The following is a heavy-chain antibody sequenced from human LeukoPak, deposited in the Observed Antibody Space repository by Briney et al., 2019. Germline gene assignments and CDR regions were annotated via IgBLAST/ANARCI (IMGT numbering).Heavy chain of an antibody. CDR3: ASIVGATGDAFDI. CDR1: GFTFSSYA. CDR2: ISGSGGST. V-gene: IGHV3-23*01. J-gene: IGHJ3*02. Sequence: GGSLRLSCAASGFTFSSYAMSWVRQAPGKGLEWVSAISGSGGSTYYADSVKGRFTISRDNSKNTLYLQMNSLRAEDTAVYYCASIVGATGDAFDIWGQGTMVTVSS. D-gene: IGHD1-26*01.